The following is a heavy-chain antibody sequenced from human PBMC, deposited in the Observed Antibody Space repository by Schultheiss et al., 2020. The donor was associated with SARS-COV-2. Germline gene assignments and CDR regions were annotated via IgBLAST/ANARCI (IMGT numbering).Heavy chain of an antibody. D-gene: IGHD4-17*01. J-gene: IGHJ6*02. V-gene: IGHV3-30*04. Sequence: GESLKISCAASGFTFSSYAMHWVRQAPGKGLEWVAVISYDGSNKYYADSVKGRFTISRDNSKNSLYLQMNSLRTEDTALYYCAKDIGYGDYVYYYYGMDVWGQGTTVTVSS. CDR2: ISYDGSNK. CDR1: GFTFSSYA. CDR3: AKDIGYGDYVYYYYGMDV.